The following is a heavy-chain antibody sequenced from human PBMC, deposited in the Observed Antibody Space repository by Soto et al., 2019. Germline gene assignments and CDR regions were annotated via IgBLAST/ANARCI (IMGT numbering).Heavy chain of an antibody. J-gene: IGHJ4*02. Sequence: SVKVSCKASGGTFSSYAISWVRQAPGQGLEWMEGIIPIFGTANYAQKYQGRVTITADKSTSTAYMELSSLRSEDTAVYYCAGCSGGSCYSLTWLPGDYWGQGSLVTVSS. V-gene: IGHV1-69*06. CDR3: AGCSGGSCYSLTWLPGDY. CDR1: GGTFSSYA. CDR2: IIPIFGTA. D-gene: IGHD2-15*01.